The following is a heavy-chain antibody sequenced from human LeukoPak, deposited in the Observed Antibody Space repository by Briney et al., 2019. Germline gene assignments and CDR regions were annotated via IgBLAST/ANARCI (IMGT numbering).Heavy chain of an antibody. CDR3: AKDRGSGWGIDY. Sequence: GGSLRLSCAASGFTFSSDAMSWVRQAPGKGLEWVSTISGSGGSTNYADSAKGRFTISRDNSKNTLHLQMNSLRAEDTAVYHCAKDRGSGWGIDYWGQGTLVTVSS. J-gene: IGHJ4*02. CDR2: ISGSGGST. D-gene: IGHD6-19*01. CDR1: GFTFSSDA. V-gene: IGHV3-23*01.